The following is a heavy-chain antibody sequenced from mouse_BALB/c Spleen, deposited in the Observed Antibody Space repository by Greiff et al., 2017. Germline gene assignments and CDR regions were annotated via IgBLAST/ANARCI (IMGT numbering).Heavy chain of an antibody. CDR2: INPSTGYT. J-gene: IGHJ2*01. V-gene: IGHV1-7*01. D-gene: IGHD3-2*01. CDR3: ARYRQLGLRCFDD. CDR1: GYTFTSYW. Sequence: QVQLQQSGAELAKPGASVKMSCKASGYTFTSYWMHWVKQRPGQGLEWIGYINPSTGYTEYNQKFKDKATLTADKSSSTAYMQLSSLTSEDSAVYYCARYRQLGLRCFDDWGQGTTLTVAS.